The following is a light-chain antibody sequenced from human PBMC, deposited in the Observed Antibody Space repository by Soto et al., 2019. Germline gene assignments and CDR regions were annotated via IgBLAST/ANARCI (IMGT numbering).Light chain of an antibody. CDR3: AAWDDSLSGQVV. CDR1: SSNIGNDY. J-gene: IGLJ2*01. V-gene: IGLV1-47*02. CDR2: NNN. Sequence: QSVLTQPPSVSAAPGQKVTISCSGSSSNIGNDYVSWYQQLPGTAPKLLIYNNNERPSGVTDRFSGSKSGSSASLAISGLRSEDEADYFCAAWDDSLSGQVVFGGGTKLTVL.